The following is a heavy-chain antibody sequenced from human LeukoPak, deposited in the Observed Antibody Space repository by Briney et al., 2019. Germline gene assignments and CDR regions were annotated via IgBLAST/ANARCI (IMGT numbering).Heavy chain of an antibody. D-gene: IGHD2-2*02. CDR1: GFTFRSYA. CDR2: MSFDVNNK. J-gene: IGHJ4*02. V-gene: IGHV3-30*04. CDR3: ARGYCTSSSCYNDY. Sequence: PGGSLRLSCATYGFTFRSYAFHWVRQAPGKGLEWVATMSFDVNNKYYADSVRGRFTISRDNSKNTLYLQMNSLRAEDTAVYSCARGYCTSSSCYNDYWGQGTLVTVSS.